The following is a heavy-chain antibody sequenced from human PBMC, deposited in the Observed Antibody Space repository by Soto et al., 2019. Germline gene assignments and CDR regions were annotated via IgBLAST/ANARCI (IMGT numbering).Heavy chain of an antibody. V-gene: IGHV4-4*07. D-gene: IGHD1-1*01. CDR3: ARDRLEASIYGMDV. CDR2: VYNSGRI. J-gene: IGHJ6*02. CDR1: GGSLIGYY. Sequence: SETLSLTCSVSGGSLIGYYWSWIRQPAGKGLEWIGRVYNSGRINYNPSLKNRVTMSVDMSKNQFSLKMTSVTAADTAVYYCARDRLEASIYGMDVWGRGTTVTVAS.